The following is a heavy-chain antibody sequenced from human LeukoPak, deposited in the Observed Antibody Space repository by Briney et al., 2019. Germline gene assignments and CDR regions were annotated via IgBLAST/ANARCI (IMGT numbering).Heavy chain of an antibody. Sequence: GGSLRLSCAASGFTVSSNYMSWVRQAPGKGLEWVSVIYSGGSTYYADSVKGRFTISRDNSKNTLYLQMNSLRAEDTAVYYCGRESTYYGSGSPDNWFDPWGQGTLVTVSS. J-gene: IGHJ5*02. D-gene: IGHD3-10*01. CDR3: GRESTYYGSGSPDNWFDP. CDR2: IYSGGST. CDR1: GFTVSSNY. V-gene: IGHV3-66*01.